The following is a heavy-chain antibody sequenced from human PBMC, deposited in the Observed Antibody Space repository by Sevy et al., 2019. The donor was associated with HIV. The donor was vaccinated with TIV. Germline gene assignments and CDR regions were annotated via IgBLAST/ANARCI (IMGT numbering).Heavy chain of an antibody. CDR3: ARQIQQWLGMNWFDP. Sequence: SETVSLTCTVSGGSISSSSYYWGWIRQPPGKGLEWIGSIYYSGSTYYNPSLKSRVTISVDTSKNQFSLKLSSVTAADTAGYYCARQIQQWLGMNWFDPWGQGTLVTVSS. D-gene: IGHD6-19*01. J-gene: IGHJ5*02. CDR1: GGSISSSSYY. CDR2: IYYSGST. V-gene: IGHV4-39*01.